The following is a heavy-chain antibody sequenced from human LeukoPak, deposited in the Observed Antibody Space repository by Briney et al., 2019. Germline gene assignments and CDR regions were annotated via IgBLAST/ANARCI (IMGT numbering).Heavy chain of an antibody. CDR2: INHSGGT. D-gene: IGHD3-3*01. CDR1: GGSFSGYY. CDR3: ARGGRFSGPGY. V-gene: IGHV4-34*01. Sequence: SETLSLTCAVYGGSFSGYYWSWIRQPPGKGLEWIGEINHSGGTNYNPSLKSRVTISVDTSKNQFSLKLSSVTAADTAVYYCARGGRFSGPGYWGQGTLVTVSS. J-gene: IGHJ4*02.